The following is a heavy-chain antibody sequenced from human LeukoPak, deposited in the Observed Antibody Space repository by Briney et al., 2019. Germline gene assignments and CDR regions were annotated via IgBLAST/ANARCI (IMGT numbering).Heavy chain of an antibody. CDR1: GYTFTSYA. D-gene: IGHD5-12*01. V-gene: IGHV1-3*01. CDR2: INAGNGNT. Sequence: ASVHVSCKASGYTFTSYAMHWVRQAPGQRLEWMGWINAGNGNTKYSQKFQGRVTITRDASASTAYMELSSLRSEDTAVYYCARAVDIVATIFDYWGQGTLVTVSS. J-gene: IGHJ4*02. CDR3: ARAVDIVATIFDY.